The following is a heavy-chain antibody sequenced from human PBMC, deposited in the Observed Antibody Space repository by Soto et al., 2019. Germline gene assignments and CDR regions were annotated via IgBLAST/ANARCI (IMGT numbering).Heavy chain of an antibody. J-gene: IGHJ6*02. CDR2: IYWDDEK. CDR3: AHRRGSGWYTRIMYGMDV. D-gene: IGHD6-19*01. Sequence: QITLKESGPTLVKPTQTLTLTCTFSGFSLSTSGVGVGWIRQPPGKALEWLALIYWDDEKRYSPSLKSSLTTPQATAKNQVVLTMTTMDPVDTAKYYCAHRRGSGWYTRIMYGMDVWGQGTTVTVSS. CDR1: GFSLSTSGVG. V-gene: IGHV2-5*02.